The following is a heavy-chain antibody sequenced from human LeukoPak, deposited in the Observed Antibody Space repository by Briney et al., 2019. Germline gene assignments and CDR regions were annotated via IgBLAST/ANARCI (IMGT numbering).Heavy chain of an antibody. V-gene: IGHV3-9*01. CDR3: ARYSTKYYYMDV. CDR2: ISWNSGSI. CDR1: GFTFDDYA. D-gene: IGHD2-2*01. Sequence: PGGSLRLSCAASGFTFDDYAMHWVRHAPGKGLEWVSGISWNSGSIDYADSVKGRFTISRDNAKNSLYLQMNSLRAEDTAVYYCARYSTKYYYMDVWGKGTTVTVSS. J-gene: IGHJ6*03.